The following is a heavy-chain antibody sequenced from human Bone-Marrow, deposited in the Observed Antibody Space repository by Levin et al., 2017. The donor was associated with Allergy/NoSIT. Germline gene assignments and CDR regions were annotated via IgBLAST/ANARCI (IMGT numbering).Heavy chain of an antibody. CDR3: ARALRY. J-gene: IGHJ4*02. Sequence: SGESLKISCAASGFTFSSFEMNWVRQAPGKGLEWVSYINSRGNKMYYADSVTGRFTISRDSAKNSLYLHMNNVRADDTAVYYCARALRYWGQGTLVTVSS. CDR1: GFTFSSFE. V-gene: IGHV3-48*03. CDR2: INSRGNKM.